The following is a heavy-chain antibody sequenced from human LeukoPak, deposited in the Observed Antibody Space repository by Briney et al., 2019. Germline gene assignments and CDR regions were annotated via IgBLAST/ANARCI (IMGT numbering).Heavy chain of an antibody. V-gene: IGHV3-48*04. CDR3: ARRRYNWNAIDY. CDR1: GFTFSNYA. D-gene: IGHD1-20*01. J-gene: IGHJ4*02. CDR2: ISSSGSTL. Sequence: PGKSLRLSCAASGFTFSNYAMHWVRQAPGKGLEWVSYISSSGSTLYYADSVKGRITISRDNAKNSLYLQMNSLRAEDTAVYYCARRRYNWNAIDYWGQGTLVTVSS.